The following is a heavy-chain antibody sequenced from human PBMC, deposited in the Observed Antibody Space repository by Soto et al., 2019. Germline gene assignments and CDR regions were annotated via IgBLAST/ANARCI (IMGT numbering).Heavy chain of an antibody. V-gene: IGHV3-23*01. D-gene: IGHD3-16*01. CDR3: AKGGPNDY. CDR2: SIFSGGNT. Sequence: DVQLLESGGDLVQPGGSLRLSCAASGFTFSSYVMSWVRQAPGKGLEWVSSIFSGGNTYYADSVKGRSTISRDNSKNTLSLQMNSLRVEDTAKYYCAKGGPNDYWGQGTLVTVSS. J-gene: IGHJ4*02. CDR1: GFTFSSYV.